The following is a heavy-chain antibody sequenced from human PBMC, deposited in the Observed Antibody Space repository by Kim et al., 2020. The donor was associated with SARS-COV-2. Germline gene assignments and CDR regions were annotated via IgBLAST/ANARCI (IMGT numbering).Heavy chain of an antibody. CDR2: LSYSGRT. J-gene: IGHJ4*01. V-gene: IGHV4-39*01. D-gene: IGHD3-10*01. CDR3: ARLYAFTWSYTAYYFD. Sequence: SETLSLTCAVSGASISSHGYFWAWIRQPPGRGLEWILSLSYSGRTYYNPSLERRVTTSLDTSKTQFSLQLTSVTAADTAVYHCARLYAFTWSYTAYYFD. CDR1: GASISSHGYF.